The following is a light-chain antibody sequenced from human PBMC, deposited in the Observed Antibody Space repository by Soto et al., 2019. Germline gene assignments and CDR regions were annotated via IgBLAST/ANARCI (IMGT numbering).Light chain of an antibody. Sequence: IQLTQSPSSVAASVGATGTITFLASQDISSWLAWYQQKPGTAPKLLIYAASNLQSGVPSRFSGSGSGTEFTLTISSLQPDDFGTYYCQQANSFPFIFAQGTKVDIK. J-gene: IGKJ2*01. CDR3: QQANSFPFI. V-gene: IGKV1-12*01. CDR2: AAS. CDR1: QDISSW.